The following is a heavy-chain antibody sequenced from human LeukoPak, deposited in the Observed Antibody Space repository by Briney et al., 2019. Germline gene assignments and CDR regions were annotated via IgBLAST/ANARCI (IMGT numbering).Heavy chain of an antibody. Sequence: SVKVSCKASGGTLSSYIISWVRQAPGQGLEWMGRIIPILGIANYAQKFQGRVTITADKSTSTAYMELSSLRSEDTAVYYCARESIVPAANNWLDPWGQGTLVTVSS. CDR1: GGTLSSYI. D-gene: IGHD2-2*01. V-gene: IGHV1-69*04. J-gene: IGHJ5*02. CDR3: ARESIVPAANNWLDP. CDR2: IIPILGIA.